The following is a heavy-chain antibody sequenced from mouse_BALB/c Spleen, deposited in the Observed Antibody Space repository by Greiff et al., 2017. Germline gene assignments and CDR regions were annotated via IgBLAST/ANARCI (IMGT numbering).Heavy chain of an antibody. D-gene: IGHD2-14*01. Sequence: EVMLVESGGGLVQPGGSLKLSCAASGFTFSSYGMSWVCQTPDKRLELVATINSNGGSTYYPDSVKGRFTISRDNAKNTLYLQMSSLKSEDTAMYYCARDNHRYELAYWGQGTLVTVSA. CDR3: ARDNHRYELAY. J-gene: IGHJ3*01. CDR1: GFTFSSYG. CDR2: INSNGGST. V-gene: IGHV5-6-3*01.